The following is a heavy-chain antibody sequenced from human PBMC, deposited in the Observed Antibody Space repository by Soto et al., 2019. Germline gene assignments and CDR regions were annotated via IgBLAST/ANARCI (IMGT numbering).Heavy chain of an antibody. CDR1: GGSISSYY. Sequence: SETLSLTCTVSGGSISSYYWSWIRQPPGKGLEWIGYIYYSGSTNYNPSLKSRVTISVDTSKNQFSLKPSSVTAADTAVYYCARAYDFPSHFDYWGQGTLVTVSS. CDR2: IYYSGST. D-gene: IGHD3-3*01. CDR3: ARAYDFPSHFDY. J-gene: IGHJ4*02. V-gene: IGHV4-59*01.